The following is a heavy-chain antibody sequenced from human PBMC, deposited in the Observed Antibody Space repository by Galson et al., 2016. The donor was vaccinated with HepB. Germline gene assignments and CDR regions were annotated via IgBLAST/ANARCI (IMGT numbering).Heavy chain of an antibody. CDR2: INSDGSST. D-gene: IGHD3-10*01. Sequence: SLRLSCAASGFTFSSYWMHWVRQAPGKGLVWVARINSDGSSTGYADSVKGRFTISRDNAKNTLYVQMESLRDEDTALYYCARGSRNYGSSPPHYWGQGTRVSLSS. CDR3: ARGSRNYGSSPPHY. V-gene: IGHV3-74*01. J-gene: IGHJ4*02. CDR1: GFTFSSYW.